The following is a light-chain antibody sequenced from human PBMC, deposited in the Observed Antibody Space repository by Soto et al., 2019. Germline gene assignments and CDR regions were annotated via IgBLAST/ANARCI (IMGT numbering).Light chain of an antibody. Sequence: EIVLTQSPATLSLSPGDRATLSCRAGQSVSSYLAWYQQKPGQAPRLLIYDASNRATGIPARFSASGSGTDFTLTISSLEPEDFAVYYCQQRSSWPLTFGGGTKVEIK. CDR1: QSVSSY. CDR3: QQRSSWPLT. J-gene: IGKJ4*01. CDR2: DAS. V-gene: IGKV3-11*01.